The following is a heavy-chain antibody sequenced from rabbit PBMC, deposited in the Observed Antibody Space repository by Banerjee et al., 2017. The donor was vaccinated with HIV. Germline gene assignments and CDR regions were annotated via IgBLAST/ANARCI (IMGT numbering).Heavy chain of an antibody. CDR1: GIDFSSYYY. D-gene: IGHD8-1*01. CDR2: IYAGRSGTT. J-gene: IGHJ4*01. CDR3: ARNGAGSNYAFKL. V-gene: IGHV1S40*01. Sequence: QSLEESGGVLVKPGASLTLTCTASGIDFSSYYYMCWVRQAPGKGLEWIACIYAGRSGTTYYASWAKGRFTISKTSSTTVTLQMTSLTAADTATYFCARNGAGSNYAFKLWGQGTLVTVS.